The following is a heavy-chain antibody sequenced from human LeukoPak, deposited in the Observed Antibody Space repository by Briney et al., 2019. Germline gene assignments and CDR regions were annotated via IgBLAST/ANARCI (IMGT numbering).Heavy chain of an antibody. V-gene: IGHV4-4*02. Sequence: SGTLSLTCAVSGDSISSSNWWSWVRQPPGKGLEWIGEINHSGSTNYNPSLKSRVTISVDTSKNQFSLRLSSVSAADTAMYYCARGGARGLTPYWGQGTLVTVSS. CDR2: INHSGST. D-gene: IGHD3-10*01. CDR1: GDSISSSNW. CDR3: ARGGARGLTPY. J-gene: IGHJ4*02.